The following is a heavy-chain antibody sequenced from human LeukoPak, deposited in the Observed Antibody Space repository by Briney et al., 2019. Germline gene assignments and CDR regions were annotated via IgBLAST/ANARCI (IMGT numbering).Heavy chain of an antibody. D-gene: IGHD1-26*01. CDR1: GFTFSSYG. Sequence: GGSLRLSCAASGFTFSSYGMHWVRQAPGKGLEWVAVISYDGSNKYYADSVKGRFTISRDNSKNTLYLQMNSLRAEDTAVYYCAREGSYYYFDYWGQGTLVTVSS. CDR2: ISYDGSNK. CDR3: AREGSYYYFDY. J-gene: IGHJ4*02. V-gene: IGHV3-30*19.